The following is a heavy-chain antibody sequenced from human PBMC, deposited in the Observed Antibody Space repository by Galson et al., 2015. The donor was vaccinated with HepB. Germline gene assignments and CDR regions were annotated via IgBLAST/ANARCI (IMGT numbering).Heavy chain of an antibody. V-gene: IGHV3-33*01. CDR2: IGHDGSNQ. J-gene: IGHJ4*02. Sequence: SLRLSCAASGFIFSNYAMHWVRQAPGKGLKWVAIIGHDGSNQYYAESVKGRFAIARDNSKNTLYLQMDSLRAEDTAVYYCARERGAGWYEGFDYWGQGTLVTVSS. CDR1: GFIFSNYA. CDR3: ARERGAGWYEGFDY. D-gene: IGHD6-19*01.